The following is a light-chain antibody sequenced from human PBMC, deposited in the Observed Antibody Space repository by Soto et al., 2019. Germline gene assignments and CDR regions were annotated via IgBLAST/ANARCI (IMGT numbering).Light chain of an antibody. CDR1: QSVRSY. CDR2: DAS. Sequence: EIVLTQSPATLSLSPGERATLSCRASQSVRSYLAWYQQKPGQTPRLLMYDASNRATGIPARFSGSGSGADFTLTIISLDPEDFAVYYCQQFSNWPSITFGQGTRLEIK. V-gene: IGKV3-11*01. J-gene: IGKJ5*01. CDR3: QQFSNWPSIT.